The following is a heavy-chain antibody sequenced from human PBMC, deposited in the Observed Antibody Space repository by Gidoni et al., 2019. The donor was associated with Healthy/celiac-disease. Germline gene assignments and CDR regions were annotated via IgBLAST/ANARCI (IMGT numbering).Heavy chain of an antibody. CDR2: IYYRGDT. CDR3: ARDVRYSSSWSHFDY. D-gene: IGHD6-13*01. J-gene: IGHJ4*02. V-gene: IGHV4-39*07. Sequence: QLQLQESGPGLVKPSETLSLTCTVSCGSISSSAYYWGWVRQPPGKGLEWIGTIYYRGDTYYNPSLKSRVTISVDMSRNQFSLWLTSVTAADTAMYYCARDVRYSSSWSHFDYWGQGILVTVSS. CDR1: CGSISSSAYY.